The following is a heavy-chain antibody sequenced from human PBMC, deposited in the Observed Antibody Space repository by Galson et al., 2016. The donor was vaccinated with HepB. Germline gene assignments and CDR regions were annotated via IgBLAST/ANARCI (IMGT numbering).Heavy chain of an antibody. V-gene: IGHV3-23*01. Sequence: RLSCAASGFTFNNYAMSWVRQAPGEGLEWVSAISGSGVTTYYADSVKGRFSISRDNSKNTLYLHINSLRAEDTAVYYCAKGTAASSKYYFDFWGQGAPVTASS. J-gene: IGHJ4*02. CDR1: GFTFNNYA. CDR2: ISGSGVTT. CDR3: AKGTAASSKYYFDF. D-gene: IGHD6-13*01.